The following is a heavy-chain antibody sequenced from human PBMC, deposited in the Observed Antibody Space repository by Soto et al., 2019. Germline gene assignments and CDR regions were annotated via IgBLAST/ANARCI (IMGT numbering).Heavy chain of an antibody. CDR1: GGSISSGDYY. D-gene: IGHD3-10*01. V-gene: IGHV4-30-4*01. CDR3: ARGTLDYYGSGSYYRGHYYYGMDV. J-gene: IGHJ6*02. CDR2: IYYSGST. Sequence: SETLSLTCTVSGGSISSGDYYWSWIRQPPGKGLEWIGYIYYSGSTYYNPSLKSRVTMSVDTSKNQFSLKLSSVTAADTAVYYCARGTLDYYGSGSYYRGHYYYGMDVWGQGTTVT.